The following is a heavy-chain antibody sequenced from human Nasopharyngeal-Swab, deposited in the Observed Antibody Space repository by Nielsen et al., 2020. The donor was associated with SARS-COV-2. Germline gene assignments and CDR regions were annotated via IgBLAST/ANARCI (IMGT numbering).Heavy chain of an antibody. J-gene: IGHJ1*01. CDR2: IYSSGRGG. Sequence: GESLKISCAASGFSFSDSAMHWVRQAPGKGLEWVSVIYSSGRGGGNMYYADSVRGRFIISREDSKNTLHLQMRSLRADDTAIYFCATKGGDSGVWAEYFQHWGQGALVTVSS. V-gene: IGHV3-23*03. CDR3: ATKGGDSGVWAEYFQH. D-gene: IGHD2-21*02. CDR1: GFSFSDSA.